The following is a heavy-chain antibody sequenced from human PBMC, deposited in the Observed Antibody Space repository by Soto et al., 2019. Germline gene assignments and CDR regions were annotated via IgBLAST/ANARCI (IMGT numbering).Heavy chain of an antibody. CDR3: ARGILIGTVFY. D-gene: IGHD1-7*01. CDR1: GLTFSSHW. CDR2: IKQDGTEK. V-gene: IGHV3-7*01. Sequence: VSLRLSCVASGLTFSSHWMSWVRQAPGKGLEWVANIKQDGTEKYYVDSVKGWFTISRDNAKNSMYLQMNSLRAEDTAVYYCARGILIGTVFYWGQGTPVTVSS. J-gene: IGHJ4*02.